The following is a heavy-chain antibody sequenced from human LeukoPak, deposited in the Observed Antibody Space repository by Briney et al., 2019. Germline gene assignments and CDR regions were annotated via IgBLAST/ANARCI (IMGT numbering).Heavy chain of an antibody. CDR2: IRNKVHNYAT. D-gene: IGHD4-17*01. Sequence: GGTLRLSCAASGFIFSGSAMHSVCQAPGKGPEWVGGIRNKVHNYATAYAASVKGRFTISRDDSKNTAYLQMNRLKSEDTAVYYCTRHVGGDYVFDYCGQRTLVTVSS. CDR1: GFIFSGSA. CDR3: TRHVGGDYVFDY. J-gene: IGHJ4*02. V-gene: IGHV3-73*01.